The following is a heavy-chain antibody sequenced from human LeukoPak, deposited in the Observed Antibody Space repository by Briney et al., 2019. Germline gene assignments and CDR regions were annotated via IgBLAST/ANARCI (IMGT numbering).Heavy chain of an antibody. CDR3: AKDIESLLSLSFDY. J-gene: IGHJ4*02. Sequence: GESLTLSCAAYGFTFDDYAMHWVRHAPGNGLEWVSLSSCDGGSTYYADSVKGQFTISRDNSKNSLYLQMNSLRAEDTALYYCAKDIESLLSLSFDYWGQGTLVTVSS. D-gene: IGHD2-15*01. V-gene: IGHV3-43D*03. CDR2: SSCDGGST. CDR1: GFTFDDYA.